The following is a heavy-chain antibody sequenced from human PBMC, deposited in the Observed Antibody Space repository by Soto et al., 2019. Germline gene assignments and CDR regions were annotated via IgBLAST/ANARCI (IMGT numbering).Heavy chain of an antibody. CDR3: AKDDFFVSERVSAFDI. CDR2: ISNDGSNK. CDR1: GFTFSSYG. D-gene: IGHD3-10*01. J-gene: IGHJ3*02. V-gene: IGHV3-30*18. Sequence: QVQLVESGGGVVQPGRSLRLSCAASGFTFSSYGMHWVRQAPGKGLEWVAVISNDGSNKYYADSVKGRFTKSRENYKTTVYLQINSLRAEYTAVYYCAKDDFFVSERVSAFDIWGQGTMVTVSS.